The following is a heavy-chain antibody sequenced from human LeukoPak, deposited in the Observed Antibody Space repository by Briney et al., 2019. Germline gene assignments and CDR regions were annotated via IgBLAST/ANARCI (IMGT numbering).Heavy chain of an antibody. D-gene: IGHD3-16*01. V-gene: IGHV3-21*01. J-gene: IGHJ4*02. CDR2: ISSSSSYI. CDR1: GFTFSNYA. CDR3: ARDNGGDY. Sequence: GGSLRLSCAVSGFTFSNYAMSWVRQAPGKGLEWVSSISSSSSYIYYADSVKGRFTISRDNAENSLYLQMNSLRAEDTAVYYCARDNGGDYWGQGTLVTVSS.